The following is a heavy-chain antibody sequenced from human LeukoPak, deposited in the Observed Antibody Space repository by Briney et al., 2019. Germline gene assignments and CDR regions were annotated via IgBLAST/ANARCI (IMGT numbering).Heavy chain of an antibody. CDR1: GYSFTTYW. CDR3: ARRGLVEEYFDF. D-gene: IGHD2-15*01. J-gene: IGHJ4*02. V-gene: IGHV5-51*01. CDR2: IYPGDSDT. Sequence: KHGESLKISCKGSGYSFTTYWIAWVRQMPGKGLEWMGIIYPGDSDTRYSPSFRGQVTISADKSISTAYLQWSSLKASDNAIYYCARRGLVEEYFDFWGQGILVTVSS.